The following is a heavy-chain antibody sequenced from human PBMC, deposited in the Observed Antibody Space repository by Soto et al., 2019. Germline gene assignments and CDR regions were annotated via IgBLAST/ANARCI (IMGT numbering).Heavy chain of an antibody. CDR1: GFTFGDYA. D-gene: IGHD6-19*01. CDR2: IRSKAYGGTT. CDR3: TRGPSSGWYEANMDV. Sequence: GGSLRLSCTASGFTFGDYAMSWFRQAPGKGLEWVGFIRSKAYGGTTEYAASVKGRFTISRDDSKSIAYLQMNSLKTEDTAVYYCTRGPSSGWYEANMDVWGKGTTVTVSS. J-gene: IGHJ6*03. V-gene: IGHV3-49*03.